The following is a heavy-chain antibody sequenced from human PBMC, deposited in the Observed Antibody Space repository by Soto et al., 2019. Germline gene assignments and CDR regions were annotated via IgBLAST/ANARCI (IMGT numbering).Heavy chain of an antibody. V-gene: IGHV1-18*01. J-gene: IGHJ5*02. CDR2: ISAYNGNT. D-gene: IGHD6-6*01. CDR3: ARSRGDSSHSSSRGNWFDP. Sequence: EASVKVSCKASGYTFTSYGISWVRQAPGQGLEWMGWISAYNGNTNYAQKLQGRVTMTTDTSTSTAYMELRSLRSDDTAVYYCARSRGDSSHSSSRGNWFDPWGQGTLVTVSS. CDR1: GYTFTSYG.